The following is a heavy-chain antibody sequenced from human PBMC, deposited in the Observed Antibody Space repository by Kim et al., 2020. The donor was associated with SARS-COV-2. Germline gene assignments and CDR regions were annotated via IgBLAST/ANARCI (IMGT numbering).Heavy chain of an antibody. CDR1: GYTFTGYY. CDR2: INPNSGCT. D-gene: IGHD1-1*01. J-gene: IGHJ4*02. V-gene: IGHV1-2*06. CDR3: ASSPTTGTTTRLLFY. Sequence: ASVKVSCKASGYTFTGYYMHWVRQAPGQGLEWMGRINPNSGCTNYAQKFQGRVTMTRDTSISTAYMELSRLRSDDTAVYYCASSPTTGTTTRLLFYWGQGTLVTVSS.